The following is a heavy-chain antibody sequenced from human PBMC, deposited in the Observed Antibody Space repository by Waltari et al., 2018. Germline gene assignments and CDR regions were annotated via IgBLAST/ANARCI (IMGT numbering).Heavy chain of an antibody. J-gene: IGHJ4*02. CDR1: GFTFTTYW. Sequence: EVELVESGGGLVQPGGSLRLSCAASGFTFTTYWMIWVRQAPGKGLVWVSRINSDGSGTSYADSVQGRYTISRDNAKNTVFLQMNSLRVEDTAVYYCVRRLDKRRGFDYWGQGTLVTVSS. D-gene: IGHD3-16*01. V-gene: IGHV3-74*01. CDR3: VRRLDKRRGFDY. CDR2: INSDGSGT.